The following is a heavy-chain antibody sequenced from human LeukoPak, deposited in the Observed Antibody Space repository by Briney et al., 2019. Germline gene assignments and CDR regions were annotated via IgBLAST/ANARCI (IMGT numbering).Heavy chain of an antibody. CDR1: GGSISSRSYY. J-gene: IGHJ4*02. D-gene: IGHD5-24*01. CDR3: ARARRDGFNRVSAYFDY. CDR2: INDSGST. V-gene: IGHV4-39*07. Sequence: SETLSLTCTVSGGSISSRSYYWGWIRQPPGKGLEWIGTINDSGSTWYNSSLKSRLTISVDTSKNQFSLKLTSVTAADTAVYYCARARRDGFNRVSAYFDYWGQGTLVTVSS.